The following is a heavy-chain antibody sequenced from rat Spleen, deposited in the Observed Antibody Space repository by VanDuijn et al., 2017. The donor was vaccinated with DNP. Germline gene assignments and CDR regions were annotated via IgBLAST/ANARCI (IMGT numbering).Heavy chain of an antibody. Sequence: EVQLVESGGGLVQPGRSLKLSCVASGFTFKIYWMAWIRQVPGKGLEWVASIHSDGGNTYYPESVKGRFTISRDNAESTVYLQMDSLRSEDTATYYCAKDRGFTYTTDYWSAMDAWGQGTSVTVSS. CDR2: IHSDGGNT. J-gene: IGHJ4*01. CDR1: GFTFKIYW. CDR3: AKDRGFTYTTDYWSAMDA. D-gene: IGHD1-6*01. V-gene: IGHV5-58*01.